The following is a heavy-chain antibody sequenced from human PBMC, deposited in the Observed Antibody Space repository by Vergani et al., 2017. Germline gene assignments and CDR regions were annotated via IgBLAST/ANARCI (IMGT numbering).Heavy chain of an antibody. Sequence: QVQLVQSGAEVKKPGASVKVSCKASGGTFNSYTITWVRQAPGQGLEWMGRIIPILGLANYAQKFQGRVTITADKSTRTVDMELNSLRAEDTAVYYCAKDQRWGGHTSFDLWGRGTLVTVSS. V-gene: IGHV1-69*09. J-gene: IGHJ2*01. D-gene: IGHD4-23*01. CDR2: IIPILGLA. CDR3: AKDQRWGGHTSFDL. CDR1: GGTFNSYT.